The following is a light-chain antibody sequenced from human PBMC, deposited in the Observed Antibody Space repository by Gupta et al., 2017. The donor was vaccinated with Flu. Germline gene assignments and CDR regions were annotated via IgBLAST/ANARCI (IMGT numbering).Light chain of an antibody. V-gene: IGKV1-39*01. CDR3: EQTYDTPPYT. CDR1: QSISSF. CDR2: GAS. J-gene: IGKJ2*01. Sequence: DRVTITCRTSQSISSFLNWYQQKPGEAPKLLISGASALHSGVPSRFGGSGAGTDFTLTISSVQPEDSATYYCEQTYDTPPYTFGQGTKPEIK.